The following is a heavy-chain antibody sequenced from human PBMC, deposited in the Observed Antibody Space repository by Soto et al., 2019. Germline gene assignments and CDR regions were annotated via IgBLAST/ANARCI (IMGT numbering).Heavy chain of an antibody. J-gene: IGHJ6*02. CDR1: GYTFTSYG. D-gene: IGHD6-13*01. CDR3: ARDGIAAAGTRSYYYGMDV. CDR2: ISAYNGNT. V-gene: IGHV1-18*01. Sequence: ASVKVSCKASGYTFTSYGISWVRQAPGQGLERMGWISAYNGNTNYAQKLQGRVTMTTDTSTSTAYMELRSLRSDDTAVYYCARDGIAAAGTRSYYYGMDVWGQGTTVTVSS.